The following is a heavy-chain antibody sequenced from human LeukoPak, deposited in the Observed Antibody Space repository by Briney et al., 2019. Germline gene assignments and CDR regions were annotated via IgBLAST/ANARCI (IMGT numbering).Heavy chain of an antibody. V-gene: IGHV3-9*03. J-gene: IGHJ3*02. CDR3: AKGDDAFDI. Sequence: GGSLRLSCAASGFTFDDYAMHWVRQAPGRGLGWVSGISWNSGSIGYADSVKGRFTISRDNAKNSLYLQMNSLRAEDMALYYCAKGDDAFDIWGQGTMVTVSS. CDR1: GFTFDDYA. CDR2: ISWNSGSI.